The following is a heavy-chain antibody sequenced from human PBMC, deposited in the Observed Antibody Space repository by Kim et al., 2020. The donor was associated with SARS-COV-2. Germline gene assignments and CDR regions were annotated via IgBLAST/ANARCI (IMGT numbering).Heavy chain of an antibody. CDR3: ASDRQEIQLWSKMAYFDY. D-gene: IGHD5-18*01. V-gene: IGHV3-33*05. CDR2: ISYDGSNK. CDR1: GFTFSSYG. Sequence: GGSLRLSCAASGFTFSSYGMHWVRQAPGKGLEWVAVISYDGSNKYYADSVKGRFTISRDNSKNTLYLQMNSLRAEDTAVYYCASDRQEIQLWSKMAYFDYWGQGTLVTVSS. J-gene: IGHJ4*02.